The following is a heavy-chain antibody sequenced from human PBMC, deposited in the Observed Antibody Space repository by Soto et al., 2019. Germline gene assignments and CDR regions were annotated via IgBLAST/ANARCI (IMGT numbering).Heavy chain of an antibody. D-gene: IGHD3-22*01. V-gene: IGHV4-34*01. CDR1: GGSFSCYY. Sequence: PSETLSLTCAVYGGSFSCYYWSWIRQPPGKGLEWIGEINHSGSTNYNPSLKSRVTISVDTSKNQFSLKLSSVTAADTAVYYCASDYYNSSRYYRGMDVWGQGTTVTVSS. CDR3: ASDYYNSSRYYRGMDV. J-gene: IGHJ6*02. CDR2: INHSGST.